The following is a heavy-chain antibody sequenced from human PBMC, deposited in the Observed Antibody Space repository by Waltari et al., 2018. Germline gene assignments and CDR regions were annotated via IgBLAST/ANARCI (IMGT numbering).Heavy chain of an antibody. CDR2: IWYDGSNK. Sequence: QVQLVESGGGVVQPGRSLRLSCAASGFTFSSYGMHWVRQAPGKGWEWVAVIWYDGSNKYYADSVKGRFTISRDNSKNTLYLQMNSLRAEDTAVYYCARGGPLVWDYLLDYWGQGTLVTVSS. D-gene: IGHD1-7*01. J-gene: IGHJ4*02. V-gene: IGHV3-33*01. CDR3: ARGGPLVWDYLLDY. CDR1: GFTFSSYG.